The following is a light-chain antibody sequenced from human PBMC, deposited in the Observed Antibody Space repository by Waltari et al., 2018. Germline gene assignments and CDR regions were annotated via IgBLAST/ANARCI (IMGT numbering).Light chain of an antibody. V-gene: IGKV6-21*01. J-gene: IGKJ1*01. Sequence: EIVLTQSPDFQSVTPKEQVTMTCRASQSIGSHLHWYQQKPDQCPRLLIKYASQSLPGVPSRFSGSGSRTDFTLTIKSLEAEDAATYFCHQSSTLPQTFGQGTRVEIK. CDR3: HQSSTLPQT. CDR1: QSIGSH. CDR2: YAS.